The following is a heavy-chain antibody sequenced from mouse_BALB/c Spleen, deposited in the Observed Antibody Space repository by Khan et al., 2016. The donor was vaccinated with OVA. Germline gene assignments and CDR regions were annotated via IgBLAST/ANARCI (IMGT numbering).Heavy chain of an antibody. CDR1: GDSITSGY. V-gene: IGHV3-8*02. Sequence: VQLKESGPSLVKPSQTLSLTCSVTGDSITSGYWNWIRKFPGNKLEYMGYISYSGSTYYNPSLKSRISITRDTSNNQYYLQLNSVTTEDTATYDCARDTTYAHWYFDVWGAGTTGTVAS. CDR3: ARDTTYAHWYFDV. J-gene: IGHJ1*01. CDR2: ISYSGST. D-gene: IGHD1-1*01.